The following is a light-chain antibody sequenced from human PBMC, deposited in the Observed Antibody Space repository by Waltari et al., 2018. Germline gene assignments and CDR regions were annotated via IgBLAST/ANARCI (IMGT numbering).Light chain of an antibody. CDR1: ESVSSD. J-gene: IGKJ5*01. Sequence: EIELTQSPATLSLSPGERATLSCRANESVSSDLAWYQQKPGQAPRLRIYDASNRAAGIPARFSGSGYGTDFTLTISSLEPEDFAIYYCQQRTNWVTTFGQGTRLDIK. V-gene: IGKV3-11*01. CDR2: DAS. CDR3: QQRTNWVTT.